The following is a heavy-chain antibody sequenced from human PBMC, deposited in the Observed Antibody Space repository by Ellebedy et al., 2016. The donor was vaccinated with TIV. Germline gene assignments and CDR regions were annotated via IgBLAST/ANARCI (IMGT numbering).Heavy chain of an antibody. J-gene: IGHJ4*02. CDR3: AKGRGGGSDSSAPRYYFDY. CDR1: GFDFSGYA. V-gene: IGHV3-23*01. D-gene: IGHD3-22*01. Sequence: PGGSLRLSCSASGFDFSGYAMYWVRQAPGKGLEWVSTISHTGSRTYYADSVEGRFTISRDNSKKTLYLQMNSLRAEDTAIYYCAKGRGGGSDSSAPRYYFDYWGLGTLVTVSS. CDR2: ISHTGSRT.